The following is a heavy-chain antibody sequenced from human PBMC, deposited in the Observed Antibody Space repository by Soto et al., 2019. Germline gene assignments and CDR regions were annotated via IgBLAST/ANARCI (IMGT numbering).Heavy chain of an antibody. CDR3: AKDQAYSGYTGVNGMDV. CDR1: GFTLSTYA. V-gene: IGHV3-23*01. J-gene: IGHJ6*02. CDR2: ISGSGSTT. D-gene: IGHD5-12*01. Sequence: EVLLWESGGGLVQPGGSLRLSCAGSGFTLSTYAMSWVRQAPGKGLEWVSGISGSGSTTYYADSVKGRFTISRDNLKSTLFLQMDSLTTEDTAVYFCAKDQAYSGYTGVNGMDVWGQGTTVTVSS.